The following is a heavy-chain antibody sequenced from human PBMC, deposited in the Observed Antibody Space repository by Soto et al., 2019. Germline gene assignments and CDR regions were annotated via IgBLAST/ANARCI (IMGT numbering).Heavy chain of an antibody. CDR3: AKDGRLSQFVY. J-gene: IGHJ4*02. CDR2: INSDGSIT. D-gene: IGHD1-1*01. CDR1: GFTLRGYW. Sequence: EVQLVEFGGGLVQPGGSLRLSCAASGFTLRGYWMHWARQAPGKGLVWVSRINSDGSITSYADSVNGRFTISRDNAKQTLYLQMNSLSAEDTAVYYCAKDGRLSQFVYWGQGTLVTASS. V-gene: IGHV3-74*01.